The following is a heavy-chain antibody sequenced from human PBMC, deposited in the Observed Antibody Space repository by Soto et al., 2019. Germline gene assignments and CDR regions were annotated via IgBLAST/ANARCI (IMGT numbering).Heavy chain of an antibody. CDR3: ARSGPQYFQH. CDR1: GGSFSGYY. Sequence: SETLSLTCAVYGGSFSGYYWSWIRQPPGKGLEWIGEINHSGSTNYNPSLKSRVTISVDTSKNQFSLKLSSVTAADTAVYYCARSGPQYFQHWGQGTLVTVSS. V-gene: IGHV4-34*01. J-gene: IGHJ1*01. CDR2: INHSGST.